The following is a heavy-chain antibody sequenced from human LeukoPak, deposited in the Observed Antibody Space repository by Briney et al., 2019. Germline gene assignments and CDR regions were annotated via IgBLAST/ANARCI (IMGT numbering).Heavy chain of an antibody. V-gene: IGHV1-18*01. CDR2: ISAYNDNT. D-gene: IGHD3-22*01. CDR3: ARGDSSEGAFDI. J-gene: IGHJ3*02. CDR1: GFTFTSYG. Sequence: APGKGSCQASGFTFTSYGISWVRQGPGQGPQGMGWISAYNDNTDYAQNLQGRVTMTTDTSMSTAYMELRSLRSDDTAVYYCARGDSSEGAFDIWGQGTMVTVSS.